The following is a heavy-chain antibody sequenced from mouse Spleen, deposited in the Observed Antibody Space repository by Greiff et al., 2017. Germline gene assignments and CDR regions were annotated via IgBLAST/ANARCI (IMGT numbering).Heavy chain of an antibody. CDR1: GYTFTNYW. CDR3: ARSLYGNYPYFDY. D-gene: IGHD2-1*01. Sequence: VQLQESGAELVRPGTSVKISCKASGYTFTNYWLGWVKQRPGHGLEWIGDIYPGGGYTNYNEKFKGKATLTADTSSSTAYMQLSSLTSEDSAVYFCARSLYGNYPYFDYWGQGTTLTVSS. V-gene: IGHV1-63*02. J-gene: IGHJ2*01. CDR2: IYPGGGYT.